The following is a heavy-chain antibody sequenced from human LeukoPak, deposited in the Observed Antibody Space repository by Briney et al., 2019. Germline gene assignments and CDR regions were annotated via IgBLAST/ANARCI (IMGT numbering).Heavy chain of an antibody. CDR2: IYTSGST. CDR3: AGRYYYDSSGYLGVDRFDY. CDR1: GVSISAYY. D-gene: IGHD3-22*01. Sequence: SETLSLTCSVSGVSISAYYWSWIRQPAGKGLEWIGRIYTSGSTNYNPSLKSRVTMSVDTSKNQFSLKLSSVTAADTAVYYCAGRYYYDSSGYLGVDRFDYWGQGTLVTVSS. V-gene: IGHV4-4*07. J-gene: IGHJ4*02.